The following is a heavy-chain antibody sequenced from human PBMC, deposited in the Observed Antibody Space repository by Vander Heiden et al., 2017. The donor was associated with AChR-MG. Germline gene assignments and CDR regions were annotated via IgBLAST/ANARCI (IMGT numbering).Heavy chain of an antibody. CDR1: GFTVSSNY. Sequence: EVQLVETGGGLIQPGGSLRLSCAASGFTVSSNYMRWIRQAPGKGLEWVSVIYSGGSTYYADAVKGRFTISRDNSKNTLYLQMNSLRAEDTAVYYCARTAVAANFDYWGQGTLVTVSS. J-gene: IGHJ4*02. V-gene: IGHV3-53*02. CDR3: ARTAVAANFDY. CDR2: IYSGGST. D-gene: IGHD6-19*01.